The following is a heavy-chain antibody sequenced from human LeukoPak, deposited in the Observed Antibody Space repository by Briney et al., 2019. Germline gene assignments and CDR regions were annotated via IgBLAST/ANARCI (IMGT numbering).Heavy chain of an antibody. CDR2: IDPSDSYT. D-gene: IGHD2-15*01. J-gene: IGHJ4*02. CDR1: GYSFTGYW. Sequence: GESLKISCKGSGYSFTGYWISWVRQMPGKGLEWMGRIDPSDSYTNYSPSFQGHVTISADKSISTAYLQWSSLKASDTAMYYCARTPLYCSGGSCSLGGWGQGTLVTVSS. V-gene: IGHV5-10-1*01. CDR3: ARTPLYCSGGSCSLGG.